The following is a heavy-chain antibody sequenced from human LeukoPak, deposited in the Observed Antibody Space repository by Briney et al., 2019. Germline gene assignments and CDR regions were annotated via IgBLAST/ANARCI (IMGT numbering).Heavy chain of an antibody. CDR3: ARFGWVPPAHFDY. D-gene: IGHD3-10*01. CDR2: INSDGSNT. J-gene: IGHJ4*02. CDR1: GFTFSSYG. V-gene: IGHV3-74*01. Sequence: GGSLRLSCAASGFTFSSYGMHWVRQAPGKGLVWVSLINSDGSNTIYADSVKGRFTISRDNAKNTLYLQMNSLRAEDTAVYYCARFGWVPPAHFDYWGQGTLVTVSS.